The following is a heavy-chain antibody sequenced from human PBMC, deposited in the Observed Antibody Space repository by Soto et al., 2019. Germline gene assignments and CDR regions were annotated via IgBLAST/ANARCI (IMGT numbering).Heavy chain of an antibody. CDR2: IFRGGNE. J-gene: IGHJ4*02. D-gene: IGHD5-12*01. Sequence: PGGSLRLSCVDSGFRVSSNCMNWVRQAPGKGLEWVSRIFRGGNEYCADSVKGRFSISRDNSKNTLYLQMSSLRAEDTAVYYCAKIRGYSGYGYFDYWGQGALVTVSS. CDR3: AKIRGYSGYGYFDY. V-gene: IGHV3-66*01. CDR1: GFRVSSNC.